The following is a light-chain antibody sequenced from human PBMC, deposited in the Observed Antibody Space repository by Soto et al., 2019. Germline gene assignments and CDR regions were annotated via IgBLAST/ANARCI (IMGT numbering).Light chain of an antibody. CDR1: NIGSKS. Sequence: SYELTQPPSVSVAPGQTARITCGGNNIGSKSVNWYQQKPGQAPVLVVYADYDRPSGIPERFSGSNSGNTATLTISRVEAGDEADYYCQVWDSSSDHYVFGSGTRSPS. CDR3: QVWDSSSDHYV. J-gene: IGLJ1*01. V-gene: IGLV3-21*02. CDR2: ADY.